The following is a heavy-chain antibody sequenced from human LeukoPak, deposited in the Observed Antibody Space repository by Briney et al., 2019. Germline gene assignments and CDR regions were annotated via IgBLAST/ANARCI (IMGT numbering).Heavy chain of an antibody. CDR3: ASSTVTKLSYYYYYGMDV. V-gene: IGHV5-51*01. CDR2: IHPGDSDT. J-gene: IGHJ6*02. D-gene: IGHD4-11*01. CDR1: GYSFTSYW. Sequence: GESLKISCKGSGYSFTSYWIGWVRQMPGKGLELMGIIHPGDSDTRYSPSFQGQVTISVDKSISTAYLQWSSLKASDTAMFYCASSTVTKLSYYYYYGMDVWGQGTTVTVSS.